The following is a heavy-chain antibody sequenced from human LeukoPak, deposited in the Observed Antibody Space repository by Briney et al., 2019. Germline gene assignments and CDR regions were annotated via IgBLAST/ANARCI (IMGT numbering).Heavy chain of an antibody. CDR1: GFTFSIYG. D-gene: IGHD3-22*01. Sequence: PGGSLRLSCAASGFTFSIYGMNWVRQAPGKGLEWVSYISSSGSTIYYADSVMGRFAISRDNAKNSLSLQMNSLRAGDTAVYYCARDPPGGDSSGYYYGGGYFDSWGQGTLVTVSP. V-gene: IGHV3-48*01. CDR3: ARDPPGGDSSGYYYGGGYFDS. CDR2: ISSSGSTI. J-gene: IGHJ4*02.